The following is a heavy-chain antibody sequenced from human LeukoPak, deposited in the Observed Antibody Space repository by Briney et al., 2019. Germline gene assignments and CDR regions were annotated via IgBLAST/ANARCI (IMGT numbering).Heavy chain of an antibody. V-gene: IGHV3-23*01. CDR1: GFTFSSYA. CDR3: AKSADTITIIPSAP. J-gene: IGHJ5*02. D-gene: IGHD3-22*01. Sequence: WGSLRLSCAASGFTFSSYAMSWVRQAPGKGLEWVSAISGSGGSTYYADSVTGRFTISRDNSKNTLYLQMNSLRAEDTAVYYCAKSADTITIIPSAPWGQGTLVTVS. CDR2: ISGSGGST.